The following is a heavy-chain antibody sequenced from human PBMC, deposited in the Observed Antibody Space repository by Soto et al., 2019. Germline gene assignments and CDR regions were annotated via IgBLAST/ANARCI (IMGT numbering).Heavy chain of an antibody. J-gene: IGHJ4*02. CDR3: AGWDSSGYYFPY. CDR2: IYYSGST. CDR1: GGSISSGGYY. Sequence: SETLSLTCTVSGGSISSGGYYWSWIRQHPGKGLEWIGYIYYSGSTYYNPSLKSRVTISVDTSKNQFSLKLSSVTAADTAVYYCAGWDSSGYYFPYWGQGTLVTVSS. D-gene: IGHD3-22*01. V-gene: IGHV4-31*03.